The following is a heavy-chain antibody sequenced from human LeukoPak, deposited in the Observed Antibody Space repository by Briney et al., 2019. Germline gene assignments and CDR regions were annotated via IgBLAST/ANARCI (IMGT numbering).Heavy chain of an antibody. CDR1: GYSFTSYW. CDR3: ARLETLLWFGELLWSWFDP. CDR2: IYPGDSDT. D-gene: IGHD3-10*01. Sequence: GKSLKISCKGSGYSFTSYWIGWVRQMPGKGLEWMGIIYPGDSDTRYSPSFQGQVTISADKSISTAYLQWSSLKASDTAMYYCARLETLLWFGELLWSWFDPWGQGTLVTVSS. J-gene: IGHJ5*02. V-gene: IGHV5-51*01.